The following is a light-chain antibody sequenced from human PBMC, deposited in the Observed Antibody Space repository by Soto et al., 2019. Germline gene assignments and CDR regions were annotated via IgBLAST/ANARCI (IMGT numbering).Light chain of an antibody. CDR3: LQYHNLWA. V-gene: IGKV3D-15*01. Sequence: EIVLTQSPGTLSLSPVERGTLSCRASQNIYSNIAWYQQRPGQAPSLLIYRASTRAPGAPARFSGSASGTEFPTTISSLPSEDFAVYSCLQYHNLWAFGRGTQVDIK. J-gene: IGKJ1*01. CDR1: QNIYSN. CDR2: RAS.